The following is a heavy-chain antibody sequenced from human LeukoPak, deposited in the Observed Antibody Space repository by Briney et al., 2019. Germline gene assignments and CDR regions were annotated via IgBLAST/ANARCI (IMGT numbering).Heavy chain of an antibody. D-gene: IGHD3-9*01. V-gene: IGHV3-23*01. CDR3: AFTYYDILTGYYNLRGYYYYGMDV. CDR1: GFTFNNYA. Sequence: GGSLRLSCAASGFTFNNYAMSWVRQAPGKGLEWVSAISSSGGSTYYADSVKGRFSISRDNSKSTLFLQMNSLRAEDTAVYYCAFTYYDILTGYYNLRGYYYYGMDVWGQGTTVTVSS. J-gene: IGHJ6*02. CDR2: ISSSGGST.